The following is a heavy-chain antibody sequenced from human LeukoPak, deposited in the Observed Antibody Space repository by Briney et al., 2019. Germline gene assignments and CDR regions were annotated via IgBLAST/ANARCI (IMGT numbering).Heavy chain of an antibody. D-gene: IGHD3-22*01. CDR3: ALWYSSGYYYVDYFDY. J-gene: IGHJ4*02. CDR1: GFTFSDSG. Sequence: PGGSLRLSCAASGFTFSDSGMHWVRQAPGKGLEWVAVISYDGSNKYYADSVKGRFTISRDNSKNTLYLQMNSLRAEDTAVYYCALWYSSGYYYVDYFDYWGQGTLVTVSS. CDR2: ISYDGSNK. V-gene: IGHV3-30*03.